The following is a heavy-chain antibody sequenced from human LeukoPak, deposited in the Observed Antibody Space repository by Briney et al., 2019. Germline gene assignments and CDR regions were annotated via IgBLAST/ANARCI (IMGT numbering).Heavy chain of an antibody. D-gene: IGHD1-26*01. V-gene: IGHV3-23*01. CDR1: GFTFHNYA. Sequence: GGSLRLSCAASGFTFHNYAMSRVRQAPGKGLEWVSSISGNGGSTYYADSLKGRFTISRDNSKNTLYLQMNSLRAEDTAVYSGAKVVGPFDYWGQGTLVTVSS. CDR2: ISGNGGST. J-gene: IGHJ4*02. CDR3: AKVVGPFDY.